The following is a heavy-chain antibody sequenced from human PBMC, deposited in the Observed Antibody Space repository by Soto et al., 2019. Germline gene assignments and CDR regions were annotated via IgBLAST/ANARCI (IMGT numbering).Heavy chain of an antibody. V-gene: IGHV5-10-1*01. CDR3: ARLYCTTSTCDSWFDP. CDR2: IDPRDSYV. J-gene: IGHJ5*02. D-gene: IGHD2-2*01. Sequence: PGESLKISCTGFGYTFTTFWISWVRQMPGKGLEWMGRIDPRDSYVNYSPSFQGHVTISVDKSISTAYLQWGSLKASDTAMYYCARLYCTTSTCDSWFDPWGQGILVTVSS. CDR1: GYTFTTFW.